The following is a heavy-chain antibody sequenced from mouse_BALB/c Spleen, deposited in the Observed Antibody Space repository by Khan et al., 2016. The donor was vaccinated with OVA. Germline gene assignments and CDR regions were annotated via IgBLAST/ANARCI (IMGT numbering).Heavy chain of an antibody. CDR1: GYSFTDYY. Sequence: VQLKQSGPELVMPGASVKMSCKASGYSFTDYYTKWLKQSHGESLEWVGDINPDNGDTFYNKQFKGKATLTVENSYSKAYMQLNSLTSEDSAVDHCSKGLLDYWGQGTSLTVSS. D-gene: IGHD3-3*01. V-gene: IGHV1-26*01. CDR3: SKGLLDY. CDR2: INPDNGDT. J-gene: IGHJ2*03.